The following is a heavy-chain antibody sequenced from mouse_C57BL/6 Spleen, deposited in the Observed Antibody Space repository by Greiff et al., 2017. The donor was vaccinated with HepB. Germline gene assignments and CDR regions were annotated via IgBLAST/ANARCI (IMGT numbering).Heavy chain of an antibody. CDR1: GFNIKDYY. V-gene: IGHV14-1*01. Sequence: EVKVVESGAELVRPGASVKLSCTASGFNIKDYYMHWVKQRPEQGLEWIGRIDPEDGDTEYAPKFQGKATMTADTSSNTAYLQLSSLTSEDTAVYYCTTFLYYGSSYGYFDVWGTGTTVTVSS. D-gene: IGHD1-1*01. CDR2: IDPEDGDT. CDR3: TTFLYYGSSYGYFDV. J-gene: IGHJ1*03.